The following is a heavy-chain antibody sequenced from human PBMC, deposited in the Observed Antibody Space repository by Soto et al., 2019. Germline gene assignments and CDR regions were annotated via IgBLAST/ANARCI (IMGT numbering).Heavy chain of an antibody. Sequence: PGGSLRLSCTTSGFTFGDYALSWVRQAPGKGVEWVGFIRRNAYGGTTDYAASVKGRFTISRDDSKSIAYLQMNSLRTEDTALYYCTRASSLDFDFWGQGTLVTVSS. J-gene: IGHJ4*02. CDR1: GFTFGDYA. CDR3: TRASSLDFDF. V-gene: IGHV3-49*04. CDR2: IRRNAYGGTT. D-gene: IGHD3-16*01.